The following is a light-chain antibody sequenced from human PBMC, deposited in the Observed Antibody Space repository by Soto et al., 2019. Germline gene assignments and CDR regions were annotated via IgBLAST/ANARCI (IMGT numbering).Light chain of an antibody. CDR3: QVWDSGSDHVV. Sequence: SYELTQPPSVSVAPGKTARITCGESDIGSKSVHWYQQKPGQAPVLVIYYDRHRPSGIPERFSGSNSGNTATLTISRVEDGDEADYYCQVWDSGSDHVVFGGGTTLTVL. V-gene: IGLV3-21*04. CDR1: DIGSKS. CDR2: YDR. J-gene: IGLJ2*01.